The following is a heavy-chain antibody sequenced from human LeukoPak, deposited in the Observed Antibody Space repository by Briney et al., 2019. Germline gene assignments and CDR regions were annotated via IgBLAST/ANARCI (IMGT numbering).Heavy chain of an antibody. CDR3: ARGTYYYSSSGHYSGPFDY. Sequence: PGGSLRLSCAASGFTFTGYAMTWVRQAPRKGLEWVSAISGSGGGTYYADSVKGRFTISRDNSKNTLYLQMNSLRAEDTAVYYCARGTYYYSSSGHYSGPFDYWGQGTLVTVSS. CDR1: GFTFTGYA. D-gene: IGHD3-22*01. J-gene: IGHJ4*02. V-gene: IGHV3-23*01. CDR2: ISGSGGGT.